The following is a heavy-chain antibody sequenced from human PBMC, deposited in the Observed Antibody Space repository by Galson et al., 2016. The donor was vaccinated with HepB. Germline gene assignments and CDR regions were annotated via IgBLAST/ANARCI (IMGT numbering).Heavy chain of an antibody. D-gene: IGHD6-13*01. V-gene: IGHV4-39*01. J-gene: IGHJ3*02. CDR1: GGSISSSSYY. CDR3: ATFSSPTTFDVFFI. CDR2: FYYTGRT. Sequence: SETLSLTCTVSGGSISSSSYYWGWIRQPPGKGLEWIGSFYYTGRTYYNPSLKSRVTISVDTSKNQISLKMSSVTAADTAVYYCATFSSPTTFDVFFIWGQGTMVTVSS.